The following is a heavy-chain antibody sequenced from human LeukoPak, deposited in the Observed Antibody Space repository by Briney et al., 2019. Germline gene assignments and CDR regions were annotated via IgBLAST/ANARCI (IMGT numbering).Heavy chain of an antibody. CDR3: ARAGQLRYFDWSPYFDY. CDR2: INAGNGNT. CDR1: GYTFTSYA. V-gene: IGHV1-3*01. D-gene: IGHD3-9*01. Sequence: ASVKVSCKASGYTFTSYAMHWVRQAPGQRLEWMGWINAGNGNTKYSQKFQGRVTITKDTSASTAYMELSSLRSEDTAVYYCARAGQLRYFDWSPYFDYWGQGTLVTVSS. J-gene: IGHJ4*02.